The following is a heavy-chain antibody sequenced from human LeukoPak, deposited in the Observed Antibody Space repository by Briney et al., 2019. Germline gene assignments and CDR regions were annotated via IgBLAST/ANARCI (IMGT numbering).Heavy chain of an antibody. V-gene: IGHV3-66*04. Sequence: GGSLRLSCTASGFTASSKYMSWVHQAPGKGLEWVSFIRGDATTAYADSVQGRFTISRDDSKNTLYLQMDSLRAEDTAVYYCARRRGGYGEGEFDYWGQGTLVTVSS. CDR2: IRGDATT. CDR3: ARRRGGYGEGEFDY. J-gene: IGHJ4*02. CDR1: GFTASSKY. D-gene: IGHD6-25*01.